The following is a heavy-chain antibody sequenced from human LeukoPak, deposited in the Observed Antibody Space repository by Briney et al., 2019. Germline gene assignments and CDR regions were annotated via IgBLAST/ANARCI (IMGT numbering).Heavy chain of an antibody. CDR1: GGSISSGSYY. CDR3: ASGRIQLWLRRDY. Sequence: SQTLSLTCTVSGGSISSGSYYWSWIRQPAGKGLEWIGRIYTSGSTNYNPSLKSRVTMSVDTSKNQFSLKLSSVTAADTAVYYCASGRIQLWLRRDYWGQGTLVTVSS. J-gene: IGHJ4*02. CDR2: IYTSGST. D-gene: IGHD5-18*01. V-gene: IGHV4-61*02.